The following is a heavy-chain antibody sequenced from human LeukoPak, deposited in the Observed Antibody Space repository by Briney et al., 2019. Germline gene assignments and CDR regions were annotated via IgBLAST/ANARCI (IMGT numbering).Heavy chain of an antibody. V-gene: IGHV3-48*01. CDR2: MSSRSGII. Sequence: PGGSLRLSCVASGFNFSDYYMNWIRQSPGKGLEWISYMSSRSGIIYYADSVKGRFTISRDNSKNTLYLQMNSLRAEDTAVYYCVREARESGGFDYWGQGTLVTVSS. D-gene: IGHD5-24*01. CDR3: VREARESGGFDY. J-gene: IGHJ4*02. CDR1: GFNFSDYY.